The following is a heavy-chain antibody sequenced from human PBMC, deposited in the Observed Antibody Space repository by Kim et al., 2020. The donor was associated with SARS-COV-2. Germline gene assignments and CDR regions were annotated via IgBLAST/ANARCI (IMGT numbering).Heavy chain of an antibody. CDR1: GFTFSSYG. D-gene: IGHD6-19*01. CDR3: ANTLPYSSGWYRGYGMDV. Sequence: GGSLRLSCAASGFTFSSYGMHWVRQAPGKGLEWVAVISYDGSNKYYADSVKGRFTISRDNSKNTLYLQMNSLRAEDTAVYYCANTLPYSSGWYRGYGMDVWGQGTTVTVSS. V-gene: IGHV3-30*18. J-gene: IGHJ6*02. CDR2: ISYDGSNK.